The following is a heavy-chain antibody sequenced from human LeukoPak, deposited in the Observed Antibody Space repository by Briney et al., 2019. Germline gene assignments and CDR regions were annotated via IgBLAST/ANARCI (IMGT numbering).Heavy chain of an antibody. CDR1: VGSFSGYY. Sequence: SETLSLTCAVYVGSFSGYYWSWIRQPPGKGLEWIGEINHSGSTNYNSSLKSRVTISVDTSKNQFSLKLSSVTAADTAVYYCERGYYGSGSHCCHMDVWGKGTTINVS. J-gene: IGHJ6*03. CDR2: INHSGST. D-gene: IGHD3-10*01. CDR3: ERGYYGSGSHCCHMDV. V-gene: IGHV4-34*01.